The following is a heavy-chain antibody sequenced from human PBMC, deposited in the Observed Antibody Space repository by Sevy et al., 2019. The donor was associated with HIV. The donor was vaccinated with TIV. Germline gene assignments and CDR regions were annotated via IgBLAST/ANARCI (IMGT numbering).Heavy chain of an antibody. V-gene: IGHV3-48*03. J-gene: IGHJ4*02. CDR3: ATNKVMAV. D-gene: IGHD3-16*01. Sequence: GRSLRLSCAASGFTFNTYEMNWVRQAPGKGLEWLSYINSGGSTMYYADSVKGRFTISRDNDKNSLYLQMNSLRVEDTAVYYCATNKVMAVWGQGTLVTVSS. CDR2: INSGGSTM. CDR1: GFTFNTYE.